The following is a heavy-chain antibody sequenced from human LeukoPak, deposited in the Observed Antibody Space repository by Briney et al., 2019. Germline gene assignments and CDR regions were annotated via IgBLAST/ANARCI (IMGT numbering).Heavy chain of an antibody. D-gene: IGHD3-22*01. Sequence: PSETLSLTCTVSGGFISSSSYYWGWIRQPPGKGLEWIGSIYYSGSTYYNPSLKSRVTISVDTSKNQFSLKLSSVTAADTAVYYCARAILYYDSSGYIDYWGQGTLVTVSS. CDR3: ARAILYYDSSGYIDY. V-gene: IGHV4-39*07. CDR2: IYYSGST. CDR1: GGFISSSSYY. J-gene: IGHJ4*02.